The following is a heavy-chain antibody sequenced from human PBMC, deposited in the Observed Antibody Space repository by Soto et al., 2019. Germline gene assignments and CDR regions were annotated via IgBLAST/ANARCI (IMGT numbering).Heavy chain of an antibody. CDR2: ISGYTGNT. CDR3: ASGNIVLVPAINYSYSGMDV. CDR1: GHTYPSYA. J-gene: IGHJ6*02. Sequence: QIHLVQSGPEVKKPGASVKVSCKASGHTYPSYAITWVRQAPGQGLEWMGWISGYTGNTNYAQNFEANITLTIDTPSNTADMEWRSLRSDDTAIYYCASGNIVLVPAINYSYSGMDVWGQGTTVTVSS. D-gene: IGHD2-2*01. V-gene: IGHV1-18*01.